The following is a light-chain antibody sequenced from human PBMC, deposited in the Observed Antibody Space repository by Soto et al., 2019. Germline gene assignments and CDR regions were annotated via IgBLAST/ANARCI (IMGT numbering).Light chain of an antibody. CDR1: QNIRSN. CDR3: QQVSSWPLT. Sequence: EVVMTQSPGTLSVSPGERATLSCRASQNIRSNLAWYQQKPGQAPRLLIFDASKRATGIPARFSGGGSGTEFTLTISSLQSEDFAVYYCQQVSSWPLTFGGGTKVDIK. CDR2: DAS. V-gene: IGKV3-15*01. J-gene: IGKJ4*01.